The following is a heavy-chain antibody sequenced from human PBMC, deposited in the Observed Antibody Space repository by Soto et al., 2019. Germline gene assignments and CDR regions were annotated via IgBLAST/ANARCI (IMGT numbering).Heavy chain of an antibody. CDR3: AKVVWSGYDSGGFDY. CDR2: ISGSGGST. D-gene: IGHD5-12*01. Sequence: GGSLRLSCAASGFTFSSYAMSWVRQAPGKGLEWVSAISGSGGSTYYADSVKGRFTISRDNSKNTLYLQMNSLRAEDTAVYYCAKVVWSGYDSGGFDYWGQGTLVTVSS. CDR1: GFTFSSYA. V-gene: IGHV3-23*01. J-gene: IGHJ4*02.